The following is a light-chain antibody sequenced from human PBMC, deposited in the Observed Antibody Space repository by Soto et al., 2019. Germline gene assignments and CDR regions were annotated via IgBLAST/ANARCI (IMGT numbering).Light chain of an antibody. CDR3: SSYTTSSTWV. CDR2: EVS. CDR1: SSDIGYSKY. Sequence: QSALTQPASVSGSPGQPITISCTGTSSDIGYSKYVSWLQQHPGKAPKLMIYEVSNRPSGVSNRFSAFKSGNTASLTISGLQAEDEADYYCSSYTTSSTWVFGGGTKVTVL. J-gene: IGLJ3*02. V-gene: IGLV2-14*01.